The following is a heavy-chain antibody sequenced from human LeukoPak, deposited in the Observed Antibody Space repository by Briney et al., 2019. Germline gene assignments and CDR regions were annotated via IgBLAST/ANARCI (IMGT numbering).Heavy chain of an antibody. D-gene: IGHD2-15*01. J-gene: IGHJ5*02. CDR1: GGSISSGDYY. Sequence: SETLSLTCTVSGGSISSGDYYWSWIRQPPGKGLEWIGYIYYSGSTYYNPSLKSRVTISVDTSKNQFSLKLSSVTAADTAVYYCARAPRELLLNWFDPWGQRTLVTVSS. V-gene: IGHV4-30-4*01. CDR2: IYYSGST. CDR3: ARAPRELLLNWFDP.